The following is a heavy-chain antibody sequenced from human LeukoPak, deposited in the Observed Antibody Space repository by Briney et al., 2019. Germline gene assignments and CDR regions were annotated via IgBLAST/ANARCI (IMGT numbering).Heavy chain of an antibody. D-gene: IGHD4-17*01. V-gene: IGHV1-46*01. J-gene: IGHJ4*02. CDR1: GYTFTSYY. Sequence: ASVKASCKASGYTFTSYYMHWVRQAPGQGLEWMGIINPSGGSTSYAQKFQGRVTMTRDTSTSTVYMELSSLRSEDTAVYYCARAGVGYQATVTITYWGQGTLVTVSS. CDR3: ARAGVGYQATVTITY. CDR2: INPSGGST.